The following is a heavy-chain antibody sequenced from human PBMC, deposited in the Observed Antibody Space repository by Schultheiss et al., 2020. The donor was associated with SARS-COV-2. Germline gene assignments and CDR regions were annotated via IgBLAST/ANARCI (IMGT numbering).Heavy chain of an antibody. Sequence: GGSLRLSCAASGFTFSSYAMSWVRQAPGKGLEWVSAISGSGGSTYYADSVKGRFTISRDNARNSLSLHMDSLRAEDTAVYYCARKSKTGSPPGTTDYWGQGTLVTVSS. V-gene: IGHV3-23*01. CDR2: ISGSGGST. CDR3: ARKSKTGSPPGTTDY. J-gene: IGHJ4*02. D-gene: IGHD1-26*01. CDR1: GFTFSSYA.